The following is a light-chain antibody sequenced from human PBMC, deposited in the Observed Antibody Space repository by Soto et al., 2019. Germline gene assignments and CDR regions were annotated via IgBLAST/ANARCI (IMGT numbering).Light chain of an antibody. J-gene: IGKJ3*01. CDR1: QSVSSN. CDR2: GAS. V-gene: IGKV3-15*01. Sequence: EIGMTQSPATLSVSPGERATLSCRASQSVSSNFAWYQQKPGQAPRLLIYGASTRATGIPARFSGSGSGTEFTLTISSLQSEDFAVYYCQQYNNWPFTFGPGTKVDIK. CDR3: QQYNNWPFT.